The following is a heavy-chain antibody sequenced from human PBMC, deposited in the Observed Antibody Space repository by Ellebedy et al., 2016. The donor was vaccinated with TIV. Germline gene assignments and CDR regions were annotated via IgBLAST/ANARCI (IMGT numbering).Heavy chain of an antibody. CDR3: TRQAYCDGDCYSAADAFDI. J-gene: IGHJ3*02. CDR2: IRTKVYGKTT. Sequence: GESLKISCTGSGFTFGEYAMSWFRQAPGKGLEWVGTIRTKVYGKTTEHAASVKGRFIISRDDSKSIAYLQMNSLKTEDTGVYYCTRQAYCDGDCYSAADAFDIWGQGTMVTVSS. D-gene: IGHD2-21*02. V-gene: IGHV3-49*03. CDR1: GFTFGEYA.